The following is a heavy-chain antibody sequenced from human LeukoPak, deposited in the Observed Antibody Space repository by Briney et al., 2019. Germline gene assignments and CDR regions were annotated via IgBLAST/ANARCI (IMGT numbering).Heavy chain of an antibody. Sequence: LSLTCAVYGESFSGYYWSWIRQPPGKGLEWVSYISSSGSTIYYADSVRGRFTISRDNAKNSLYLQMNSLRAEDTAVYYCAREISGEGTYYFDYWGQGTLVTVSS. D-gene: IGHD1-26*01. CDR3: AREISGEGTYYFDY. CDR2: ISSSGSTI. V-gene: IGHV3-11*01. CDR1: GESFSGYY. J-gene: IGHJ4*02.